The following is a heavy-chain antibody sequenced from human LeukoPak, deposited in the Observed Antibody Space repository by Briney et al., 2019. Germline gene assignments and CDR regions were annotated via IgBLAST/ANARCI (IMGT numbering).Heavy chain of an antibody. CDR2: ISAYNGNT. J-gene: IGHJ4*02. V-gene: IGHV1-18*01. Sequence: ASVKVSCKASGYTFTSYGISWVRHAPVQGLEWMGWISAYNGNTNYAQKLQGRVTMTTDTSTSTAYMELRSLRSDDTAVYYCARDLLGVTPGYWGQGTLVTVSS. CDR1: GYTFTSYG. D-gene: IGHD2-21*02. CDR3: ARDLLGVTPGY.